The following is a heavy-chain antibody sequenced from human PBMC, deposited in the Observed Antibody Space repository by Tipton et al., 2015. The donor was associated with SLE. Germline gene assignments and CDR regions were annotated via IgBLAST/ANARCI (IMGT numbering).Heavy chain of an antibody. J-gene: IGHJ3*02. D-gene: IGHD6-19*01. CDR3: ARDRSSGWYPNGAFDI. CDR1: GFTFSSYA. V-gene: IGHV3-30*04. CDR2: ISYDGSDK. Sequence: SLRLSCAASGFTFSSYALHWVRQVPGKGLEWVAVISYDGSDKYYADSVKGRFSISRDNSNNTLFLQMSSLRAEDTAVYYCARDRSSGWYPNGAFDIWGQGTMVTVS.